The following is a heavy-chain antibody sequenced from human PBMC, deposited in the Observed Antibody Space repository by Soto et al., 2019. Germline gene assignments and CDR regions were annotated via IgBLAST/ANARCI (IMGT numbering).Heavy chain of an antibody. V-gene: IGHV3-74*01. J-gene: IGHJ4*02. CDR3: AKRGVDTFGLSY. CDR1: GFTLSSFW. D-gene: IGHD3-10*01. Sequence: EVQLVESGGGLVQPGGSLRLSCAVSGFTLSSFWMHWVRQAPGEGLVWVSRINTDGSSTSYADSVKGRFNISRDNAKSTLYLQMNSLRVEDTAMYYCAKRGVDTFGLSYWGQGTLVTVSS. CDR2: INTDGSST.